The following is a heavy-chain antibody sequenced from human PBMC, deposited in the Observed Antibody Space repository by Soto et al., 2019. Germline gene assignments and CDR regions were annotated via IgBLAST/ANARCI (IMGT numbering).Heavy chain of an antibody. CDR3: ATHPGYCSGGSCPPRAFDS. D-gene: IGHD2-15*01. Sequence: GGSLRLSCAASGFTFSSYGMHWVRQAPGKGLEWVAVISYDGSNKYYADSVKGRFTISRDNSKNTLYLQMNSLRAEDTAVYYCATHPGYCSGGSCPPRAFDSWGQGTMVTVSS. J-gene: IGHJ3*02. CDR2: ISYDGSNK. V-gene: IGHV3-30*03. CDR1: GFTFSSYG.